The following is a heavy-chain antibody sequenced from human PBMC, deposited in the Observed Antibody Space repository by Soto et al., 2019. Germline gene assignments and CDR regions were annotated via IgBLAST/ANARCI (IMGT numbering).Heavy chain of an antibody. V-gene: IGHV3-48*01. CDR1: GFILSDCA. D-gene: IGHD7-27*01. CDR2: ISSSSSGI. CDR3: AIYLSWASNSFYYMDV. J-gene: IGHJ6*03. Sequence: EVQLVESGGGLVQPGGSLRLSCATSGFILSDCAMNWVRQAPGKGLEWVSYISSSSSGIDYADSVKGRFTVSRDNARNSLYLQMNSLRAEDTAVYYCAIYLSWASNSFYYMDVWGKGTTVTVSS.